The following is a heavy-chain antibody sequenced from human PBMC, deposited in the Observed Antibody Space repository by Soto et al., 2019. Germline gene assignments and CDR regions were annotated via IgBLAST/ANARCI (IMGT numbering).Heavy chain of an antibody. CDR2: VSASGGST. D-gene: IGHD4-17*01. CDR1: GFPFSSYA. CDR3: ASSPPTDYGDFFDS. Sequence: GGSLRLSCAASGFPFSSYAMTWVRQAPGKGLEWVSGVSASGGSTFCADFVKGRVTISRDNSKRMVFLQMDSLRAEDTAVYYCASSPPTDYGDFFDSWGQGTLVTVSS. J-gene: IGHJ5*01. V-gene: IGHV3-23*01.